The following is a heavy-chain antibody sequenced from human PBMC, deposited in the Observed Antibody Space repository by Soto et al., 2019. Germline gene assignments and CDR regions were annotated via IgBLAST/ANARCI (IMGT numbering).Heavy chain of an antibody. CDR3: AKDRVSRNWFDP. V-gene: IGHV3-30*18. Sequence: HPGGSLRLSCAASGFTFSSYGMHWVRQAPGKGLEWVAVISYDGSNKYYADSVKGRFTISRDNSKNTLYLQMNSLRAEDTAVYYCAKDRVSRNWFDPWGQGT. D-gene: IGHD2-21*01. CDR1: GFTFSSYG. J-gene: IGHJ5*02. CDR2: ISYDGSNK.